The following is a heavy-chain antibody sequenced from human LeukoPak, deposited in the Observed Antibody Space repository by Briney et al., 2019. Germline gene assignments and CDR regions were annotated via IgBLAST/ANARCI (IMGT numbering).Heavy chain of an antibody. CDR3: AREVGYSSSWFGRFDP. Sequence: ASVKVSCKASGYTFTGYYIHWVRQAHGQGLEWMGRSNPNSGGTNYAQKFQGRVTMTRDTSASTVYMELSRLRSDDTAVYYCAREVGYSSSWFGRFDPWGQGTLVTVSS. V-gene: IGHV1-2*06. J-gene: IGHJ5*02. D-gene: IGHD6-13*01. CDR1: GYTFTGYY. CDR2: SNPNSGGT.